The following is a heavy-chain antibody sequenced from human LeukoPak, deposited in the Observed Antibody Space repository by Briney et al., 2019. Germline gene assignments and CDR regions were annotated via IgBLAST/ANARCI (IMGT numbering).Heavy chain of an antibody. CDR3: VRSPACSSGTCYPNWFDP. Sequence: GESLKISCKGSGYSFTNNWIGWVRQMPGKGLEWMGITYPGDSNTRYSPSFQGQVTISADKSISSAYLQWSSLKASDTAMYYCVRSPACSSGTCYPNWFDPWGQGTMVTVSS. J-gene: IGHJ5*01. CDR1: GYSFTNNW. D-gene: IGHD2-15*01. CDR2: TYPGDSNT. V-gene: IGHV5-51*01.